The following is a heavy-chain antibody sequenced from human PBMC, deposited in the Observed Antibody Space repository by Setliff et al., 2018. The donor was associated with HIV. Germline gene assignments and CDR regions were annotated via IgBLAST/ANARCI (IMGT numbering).Heavy chain of an antibody. CDR3: ALGYNARKVPYYYYYYIDV. D-gene: IGHD5-12*01. CDR1: GGTFRSYA. V-gene: IGHV1-69*05. Sequence: SMKVSCKASGGTFRSYAISWVRQAPGQGLEWMGGIIPIFGTANYAQKFQGRVTITTDESTSTAYMELSSLRSEDTAVYYCALGYNARKVPYYYYYYIDVWGKGTTVTVSS. CDR2: IIPIFGTA. J-gene: IGHJ6*03.